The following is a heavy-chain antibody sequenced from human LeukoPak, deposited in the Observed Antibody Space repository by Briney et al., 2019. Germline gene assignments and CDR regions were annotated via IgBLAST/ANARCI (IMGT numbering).Heavy chain of an antibody. D-gene: IGHD6-13*01. Sequence: SETLSLTCIVSGGSLSSYYWSWIRQPPGEGLEWIGYIYYSGSTNYNPSHKSRVTISVDTSKNQFSLKLSSVTAADTAVYYCARGLMMAVAGRGEFHYWGQGTLVTVSS. CDR1: GGSLSSYY. V-gene: IGHV4-59*01. J-gene: IGHJ4*02. CDR3: ARGLMMAVAGRGEFHY. CDR2: IYYSGST.